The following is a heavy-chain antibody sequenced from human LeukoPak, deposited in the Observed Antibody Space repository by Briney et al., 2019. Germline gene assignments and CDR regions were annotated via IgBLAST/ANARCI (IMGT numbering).Heavy chain of an antibody. J-gene: IGHJ6*02. D-gene: IGHD1-1*01. CDR3: ASTSKQYYYYGMDV. Sequence: APVKVSCKASGYTFTSYDINWVRQATGQGLEWMGWMNPNSGNTGYAQKFQGRVTMTRNTSISTAYMELSSLRSEDTAVYYCASTSKQYYYYGMDVWGQGTTVTVSS. CDR1: GYTFTSYD. V-gene: IGHV1-8*01. CDR2: MNPNSGNT.